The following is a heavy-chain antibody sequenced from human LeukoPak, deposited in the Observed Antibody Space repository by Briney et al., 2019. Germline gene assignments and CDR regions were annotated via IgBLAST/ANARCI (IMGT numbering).Heavy chain of an antibody. CDR1: GYTFTNYY. J-gene: IGHJ5*02. Sequence: ASVKVSCKASGYTFTNYYMHWVRQAPGQGLEWLGIIKPRGGSTTYAQRFEGRVIMTSDVSTSTVYLELISLKYDDTAVYYCARDRYTSFGRWFDPWGQGTQVIVSS. V-gene: IGHV1-46*01. CDR3: ARDRYTSFGRWFDP. CDR2: IKPRGGST. D-gene: IGHD3-10*02.